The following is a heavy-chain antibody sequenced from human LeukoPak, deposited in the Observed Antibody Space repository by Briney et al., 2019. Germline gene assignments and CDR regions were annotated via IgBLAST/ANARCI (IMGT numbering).Heavy chain of an antibody. V-gene: IGHV4-30-2*01. Sequence: SETLSLTCTVSGGSISSGGYYWSWIQQPPGKGLEWIGYIYHSGSTYYNPSLKSRVTISVDRSKNQFSLKLSSVTAADTAVYYCARAPQWELCYFDYWGQGILVTVSS. J-gene: IGHJ4*02. CDR1: GGSISSGGYY. CDR2: IYHSGST. CDR3: ARAPQWELCYFDY. D-gene: IGHD1-26*01.